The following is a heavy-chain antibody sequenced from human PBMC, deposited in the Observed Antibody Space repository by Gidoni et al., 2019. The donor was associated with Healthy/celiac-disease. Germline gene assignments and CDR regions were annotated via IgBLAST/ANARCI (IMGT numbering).Heavy chain of an antibody. CDR2: INAGNGNT. J-gene: IGHJ6*02. V-gene: IGHV1-3*01. D-gene: IGHD3-10*01. Sequence: QVQLVQSGAEVKKPGASVTVSCKASGYTFTSYAMHWVRQAPGQRLEWMGWINAGNGNTKYSQKFQGRVTITRDTSASTAYMELSSLRSEDTAVYYCARDQGVDGMDVWGQGTTVTVSS. CDR3: ARDQGVDGMDV. CDR1: GYTFTSYA.